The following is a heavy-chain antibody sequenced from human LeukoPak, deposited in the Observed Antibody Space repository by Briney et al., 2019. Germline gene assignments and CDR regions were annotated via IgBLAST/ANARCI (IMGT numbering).Heavy chain of an antibody. Sequence: PGGSLRLSCAASGFTFSNYWMHWVRRAPGKGLVWVSRISSDGSTTTYADSVKGRFTISRDNAKNTMYLQMNSLRAEDTALYYCARVTEYGTAGMRYWGQGIQVTVSS. CDR1: GFTFSNYW. D-gene: IGHD2/OR15-2a*01. CDR2: ISSDGSTT. V-gene: IGHV3-74*01. CDR3: ARVTEYGTAGMRY. J-gene: IGHJ4*02.